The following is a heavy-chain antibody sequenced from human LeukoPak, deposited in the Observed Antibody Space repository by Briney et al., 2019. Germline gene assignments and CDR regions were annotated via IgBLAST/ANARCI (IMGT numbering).Heavy chain of an antibody. CDR3: AKVDCSSTSCYVDY. Sequence: GGSLRLSCAASGFTFSSYGMHWVRQAPGKGLEWVAFIRYDGSNKYYADSVKGRFTISRDNSKNTLYLQMSSLRAEDTAVYYCAKVDCSSTSCYVDYWGQGTLVTVSS. V-gene: IGHV3-30*02. CDR1: GFTFSSYG. J-gene: IGHJ4*02. CDR2: IRYDGSNK. D-gene: IGHD2-2*01.